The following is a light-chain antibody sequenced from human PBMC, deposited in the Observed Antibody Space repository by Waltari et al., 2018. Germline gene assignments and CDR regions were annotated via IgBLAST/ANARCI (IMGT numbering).Light chain of an antibody. CDR3: QQYSSLHQP. J-gene: IGKJ1*01. CDR1: QSLSGSY. Sequence: ELVLTQSPGTLSLSPGERATLSCRASQSLSGSYLAWSQQKPGQAPRLLIYGASSRATCIPDRFSGSGSGTDFTLTISRLEPEDFAVYYCQQYSSLHQPFGQGTKVEIK. V-gene: IGKV3-20*01. CDR2: GAS.